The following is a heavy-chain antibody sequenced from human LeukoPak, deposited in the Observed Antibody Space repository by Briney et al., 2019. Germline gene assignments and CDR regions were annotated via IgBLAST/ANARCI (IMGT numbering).Heavy chain of an antibody. CDR1: GGPISSSKW. Sequence: PGTLSLTCALPGGPISSSKWWRWVRQPPGKGLEWMGEIYLSGSTNYNQSLKSRVTISVDRSKNQLSLKQGSVTAAGTSGYICARDWGRIAGAGLVYWGEGTLVTVSS. D-gene: IGHD6-19*01. CDR3: ARDWGRIAGAGLVY. CDR2: IYLSGST. V-gene: IGHV4-4*01. J-gene: IGHJ4*02.